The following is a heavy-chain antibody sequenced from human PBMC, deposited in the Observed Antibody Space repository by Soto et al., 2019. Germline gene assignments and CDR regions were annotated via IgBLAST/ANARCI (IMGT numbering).Heavy chain of an antibody. CDR1: GGSVVSYY. CDR3: AREGAVAGSFDY. CDR2: IYYSGIT. V-gene: IGHV4-59*02. D-gene: IGHD6-19*01. Sequence: PSLTCTVSGGSVVSYYWSWIRQPPGKGLEWIGYIYYSGITDYNPSLKSRVTISVDTSKNQFSLKLSSVTAADTAVYYCAREGAVAGSFDYWGQGALVTVSS. J-gene: IGHJ4*02.